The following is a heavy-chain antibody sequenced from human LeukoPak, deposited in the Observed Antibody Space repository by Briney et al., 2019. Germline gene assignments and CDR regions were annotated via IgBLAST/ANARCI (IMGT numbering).Heavy chain of an antibody. Sequence: VASVKVSCKASGYTFTSYGISWVRRAPGQGLEWMGWISAYNGNTNYAQKLQGRVTMTTDTSTSTAYMELRSLRSDDTAVYYCARMGDSGDEGESDYWGQGTLVTVSS. CDR3: ARMGDSGDEGESDY. CDR1: GYTFTSYG. V-gene: IGHV1-18*04. CDR2: ISAYNGNT. J-gene: IGHJ4*02. D-gene: IGHD5-12*01.